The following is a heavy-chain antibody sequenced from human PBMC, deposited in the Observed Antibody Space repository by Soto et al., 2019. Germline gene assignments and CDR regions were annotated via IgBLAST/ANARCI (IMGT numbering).Heavy chain of an antibody. D-gene: IGHD6-6*01. V-gene: IGHV4-39*01. Sequence: QLQLQESGPGLVKPSETLSLTCTVSGGSISSSSYYWGWIRHPPGKGLEWIGSIYYSGSTYYNPSLKSRVTISVDTSKNQFSLKLSSVTAADTAVYYCASFEYSSSSDSEYGMDVWGQGTTVTVSS. CDR3: ASFEYSSSSDSEYGMDV. J-gene: IGHJ6*02. CDR1: GGSISSSSYY. CDR2: IYYSGST.